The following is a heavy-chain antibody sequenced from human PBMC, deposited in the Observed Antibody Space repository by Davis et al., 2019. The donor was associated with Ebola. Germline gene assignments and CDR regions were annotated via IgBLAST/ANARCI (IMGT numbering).Heavy chain of an antibody. CDR1: GGTFSSYA. J-gene: IGHJ6*04. V-gene: IGHV1-69*13. Sequence: AASVKVSCKASGGTFSSYAISWVRQAPGQGLEWMGGIIPIFGTANYAQKFQGRVTITADESTSTAYMELSSLRSEDTAVYYCARAYYYDSSGYYVGGMDVWGKGTTVTVSS. D-gene: IGHD3-22*01. CDR3: ARAYYYDSSGYYVGGMDV. CDR2: IIPIFGTA.